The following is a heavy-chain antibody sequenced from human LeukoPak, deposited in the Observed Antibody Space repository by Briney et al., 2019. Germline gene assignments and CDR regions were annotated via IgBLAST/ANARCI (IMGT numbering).Heavy chain of an antibody. D-gene: IGHD3-10*01. V-gene: IGHV3-23*01. Sequence: GGSLRLSCAASGFTFDDYAMHWVRQAPGKGLEWVSIISNSGTITSYADSVKGRFTISRDNSKNTVYLQMNSLRAEDTALYYCTTESFHYWGQGSLVAVSS. CDR3: TTESFHY. CDR2: ISNSGTIT. CDR1: GFTFDDYA. J-gene: IGHJ4*02.